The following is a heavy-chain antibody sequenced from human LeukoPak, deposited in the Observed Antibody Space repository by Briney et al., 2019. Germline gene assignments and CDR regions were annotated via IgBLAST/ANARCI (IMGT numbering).Heavy chain of an antibody. CDR3: ARRGSSGYYRAFDI. J-gene: IGHJ3*02. V-gene: IGHV4-34*01. D-gene: IGHD3-22*01. CDR1: GGSFSGYY. Sequence: SETLSLTCAVYGGSFSGYYWSWIRQPPGKGLEWIGEINHSGSTNYNPSLKSRVTISVDTSKNQFSLKLSSVTAADTAVYYCARRGSSGYYRAFDIWGQGTMATVSS. CDR2: INHSGST.